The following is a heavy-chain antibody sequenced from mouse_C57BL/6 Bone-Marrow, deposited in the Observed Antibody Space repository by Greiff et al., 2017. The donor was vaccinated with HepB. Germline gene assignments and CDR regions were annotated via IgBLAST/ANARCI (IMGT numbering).Heavy chain of an antibody. CDR1: GFTFSDFY. CDR3: ARDLYYGNYWYFDV. V-gene: IGHV7-1*01. D-gene: IGHD2-1*01. CDR2: SRNKANDYTT. J-gene: IGHJ1*03. Sequence: EVMLVESGGGLVQSGRSLRLSCATSGFTFSDFYMEWVRQAPGKGLEWIAASRNKANDYTTEYSASVKGRFIVSRDTSQSILYLQMNALRAEDTAIYYCARDLYYGNYWYFDVWGTGTTVTVSS.